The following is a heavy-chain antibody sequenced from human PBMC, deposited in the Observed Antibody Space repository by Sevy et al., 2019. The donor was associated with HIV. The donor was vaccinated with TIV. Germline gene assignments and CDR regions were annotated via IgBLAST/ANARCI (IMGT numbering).Heavy chain of an antibody. CDR3: ARDTPSGITIFGVVPGMDV. CDR2: ISSSGSTI. Sequence: GGSLRLSCAASGFTFSDYYMSWIRQAPGKGMEWVSYISSSGSTIYYADSVKGRFTISRDNAKNSLYLQMNSLRAEDTAVYYCARDTPSGITIFGVVPGMDVWGQGNTVTVSS. D-gene: IGHD3-3*01. J-gene: IGHJ6*02. CDR1: GFTFSDYY. V-gene: IGHV3-11*01.